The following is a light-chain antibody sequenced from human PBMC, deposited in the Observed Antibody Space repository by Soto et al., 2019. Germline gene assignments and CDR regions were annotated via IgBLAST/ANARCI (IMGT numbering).Light chain of an antibody. CDR1: QSVSAN. V-gene: IGKV3-15*01. CDR2: GAS. Sequence: EIVMTQSPATLSVSPGERATLPCRASQSVSANLAWYQQKPGQAPRLLIYGASTRATGIPARFSGSGSGTEFILTISSLQSEDVAVYYCQQYDNWPRTFGQGTKVEIK. J-gene: IGKJ1*01. CDR3: QQYDNWPRT.